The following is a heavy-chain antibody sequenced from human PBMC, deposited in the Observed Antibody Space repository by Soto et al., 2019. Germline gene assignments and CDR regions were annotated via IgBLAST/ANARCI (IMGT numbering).Heavy chain of an antibody. J-gene: IGHJ4*02. CDR2: IWYDGSNK. Sequence: QVQLVESGGGVVQPGRSLRLSCAASGFTFSSYGMHWVRQAPGKGLEWVAVIWYDGSNKYYADSVKGRFTISRDNSKNTLYRKMNSLRAEDTAVYYCARDRAAATFDYWGQGTLVTVSS. CDR3: ARDRAAATFDY. D-gene: IGHD6-13*01. CDR1: GFTFSSYG. V-gene: IGHV3-33*01.